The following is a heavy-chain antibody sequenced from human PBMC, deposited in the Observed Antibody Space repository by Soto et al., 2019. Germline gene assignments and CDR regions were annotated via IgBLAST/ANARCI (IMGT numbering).Heavy chain of an antibody. CDR2: ISSNGGST. J-gene: IGHJ4*02. CDR1: GFTFTSYA. CDR3: VKAIIDEQAHSNY. D-gene: IGHD1-20*01. V-gene: IGHV3-64D*08. Sequence: EVQLVESGGGLVQPGGSLRLSCSASGFTFTSYAMHWVRQAPGKGLEYVSAISSNGGSTYYADSVKGRFTIPSDNSKNTLYLQMSSLRAEDTAVYYCVKAIIDEQAHSNYWGQGTLVTVSS.